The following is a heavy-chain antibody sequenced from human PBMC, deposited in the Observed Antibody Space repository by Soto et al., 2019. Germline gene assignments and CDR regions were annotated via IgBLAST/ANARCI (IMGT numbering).Heavy chain of an antibody. J-gene: IGHJ4*02. CDR2: IYKSGST. Sequence: VELRESGPGLVRPSQTLSLACNVSGDSISTSFFYWGWVRQIPGKGLEWMGYIYKSGSTYYNPTLQSCVRISVDSSKNQFSLSLSPVTAADTAVYYCARDSGDVSGVGFDYWGPGTLVTVSS. V-gene: IGHV4-31*03. D-gene: IGHD3-3*01. CDR1: GDSISTSFFY. CDR3: ARDSGDVSGVGFDY.